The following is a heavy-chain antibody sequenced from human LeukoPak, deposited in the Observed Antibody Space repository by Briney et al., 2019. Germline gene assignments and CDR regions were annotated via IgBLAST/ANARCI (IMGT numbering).Heavy chain of an antibody. V-gene: IGHV3-11*01. CDR3: ARDRNYYDSSGYYYRYWYFDL. J-gene: IGHJ2*01. CDR2: ISSSGSTI. CDR1: GFTFSDYY. Sequence: GGSLRLSCAASGFTFSDYYMSWIRQAPGKGLEWVSYISSSGSTIYYADSVKGRFTISRDNAKNSLYLQMNSLRAEDTAVYYCARDRNYYDSSGYYYRYWYFDLWGRGTLVTVSS. D-gene: IGHD3-22*01.